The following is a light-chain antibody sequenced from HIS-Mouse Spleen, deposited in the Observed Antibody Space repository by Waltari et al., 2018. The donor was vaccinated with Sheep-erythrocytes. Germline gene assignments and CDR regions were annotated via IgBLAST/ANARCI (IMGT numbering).Light chain of an antibody. CDR2: EGS. Sequence: QSALTQPASVSGSPGQSITISCTGTSSDVGSYNLVSWYQQHPGKAPKLMSYEGSKRPSWVSNRFSGSKSGNTASLTISGLQAEDEADYYCCSYAGSSTLVFGGGTKLTVL. V-gene: IGLV2-23*01. CDR1: SSDVGSYNL. CDR3: CSYAGSSTLV. J-gene: IGLJ2*01.